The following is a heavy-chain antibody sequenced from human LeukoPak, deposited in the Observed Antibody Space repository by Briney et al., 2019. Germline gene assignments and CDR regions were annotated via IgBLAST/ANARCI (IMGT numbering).Heavy chain of an antibody. CDR1: GFTFSVHY. J-gene: IGHJ6*02. CDR2: ISSSSSYI. V-gene: IGHV3-11*06. D-gene: IGHD3-16*01. CDR3: ARDRAMGDYYYYGMDV. Sequence: GGSLRLSCSASGFTFSVHYMRWTRQAPGKGLEWVSSISSSSSYIYYADSVKGRFTISRDNAKNSLYLQMNSLRAEDTAVYYCARDRAMGDYYYYGMDVWGQGTTVTVSS.